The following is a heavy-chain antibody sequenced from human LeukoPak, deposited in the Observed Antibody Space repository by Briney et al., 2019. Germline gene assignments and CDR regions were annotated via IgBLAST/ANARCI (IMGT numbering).Heavy chain of an antibody. Sequence: GSLRLSCAASGFTFSSYAMHWVRQAPGKGLEWVAVISYDGSNKYYTDSVKGRFTISRDNSKNTLYLQMNSLRAEDTAVYYCAKEVVLSAYYFDYWGQGTLVTVSS. D-gene: IGHD2-2*01. V-gene: IGHV3-30*04. CDR3: AKEVVLSAYYFDY. CDR2: ISYDGSNK. CDR1: GFTFSSYA. J-gene: IGHJ4*02.